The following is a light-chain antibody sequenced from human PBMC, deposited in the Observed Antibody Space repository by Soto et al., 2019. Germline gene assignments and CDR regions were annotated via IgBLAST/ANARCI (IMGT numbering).Light chain of an antibody. Sequence: EIVMTQSPATLSVSPGERATLSCRASQSVSSNLAWYQQKPGQAPRLLIHGASTRATGIPARFSGSGSGTELTLTINSLQSEDFAVYYCQQYNDWPWTFGRGTKVEIK. CDR3: QQYNDWPWT. J-gene: IGKJ1*01. CDR2: GAS. CDR1: QSVSSN. V-gene: IGKV3-15*01.